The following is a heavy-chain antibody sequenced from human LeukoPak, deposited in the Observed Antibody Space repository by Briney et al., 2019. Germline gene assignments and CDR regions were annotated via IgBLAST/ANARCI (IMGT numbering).Heavy chain of an antibody. CDR1: GFSFSTYA. Sequence: PGGSLRLSCAASGFSFSTYAMHWVRQAPGKGLEWVALIWHDASHTFYTDSVKGRFIISRDNSKNTLYLQMNSLRLDDTGVYYCAILPGYWGQGTLVTVSS. CDR2: IWHDASHT. V-gene: IGHV3-30*02. CDR3: AILPGY. J-gene: IGHJ4*02.